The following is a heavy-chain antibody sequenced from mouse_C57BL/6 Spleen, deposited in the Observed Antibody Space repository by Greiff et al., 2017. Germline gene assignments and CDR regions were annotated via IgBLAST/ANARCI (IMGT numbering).Heavy chain of an antibody. CDR2: INPNNGGT. V-gene: IGHV1-22*01. Sequence: VQLKQSGPELVKPGASVKMSCKASGYTFTDYYMHWVKQSHGKSLEWIGYINPNNGGTSYNQKFKGKATLTVNKSSSTADMELRSLTSEDSAVYYCAREIYYDYPYAMDYWGQGTSVTVSS. J-gene: IGHJ4*01. D-gene: IGHD2-4*01. CDR3: AREIYYDYPYAMDY. CDR1: GYTFTDYY.